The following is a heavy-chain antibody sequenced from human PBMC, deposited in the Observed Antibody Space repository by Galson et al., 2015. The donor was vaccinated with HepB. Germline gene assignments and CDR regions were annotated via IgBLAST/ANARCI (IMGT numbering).Heavy chain of an antibody. CDR2: VSYDGRYK. Sequence: SLRLSCAASGFTFTDYAMTWARQAPGKGLEWVAFVSYDGRYKYYTDSVQGRFTISRDDSTNTLYLQMNSLRAEDTAVYYCAAIRPDWNDDYWGQGTLVAVSS. D-gene: IGHD1-1*01. CDR3: AAIRPDWNDDY. J-gene: IGHJ4*02. V-gene: IGHV3-30*04. CDR1: GFTFTDYA.